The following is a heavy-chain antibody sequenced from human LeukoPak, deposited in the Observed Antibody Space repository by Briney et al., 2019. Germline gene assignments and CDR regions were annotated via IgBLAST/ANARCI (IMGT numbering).Heavy chain of an antibody. Sequence: GGSLRLSCVASGFTFKNYGMHLVRQAPGKGLEWVALIGYDGNKTFYADSVKGRFTTSRDNSKNTLYLQMSGLRVDDTAVYHCANTPFQAWGQGTLVTVSS. CDR2: IGYDGNKT. CDR3: ANTPFQA. V-gene: IGHV3-30*02. CDR1: GFTFKNYG. J-gene: IGHJ5*02.